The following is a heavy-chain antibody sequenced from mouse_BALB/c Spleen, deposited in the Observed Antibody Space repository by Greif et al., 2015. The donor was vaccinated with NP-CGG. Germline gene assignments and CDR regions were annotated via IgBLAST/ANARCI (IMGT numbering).Heavy chain of an antibody. V-gene: IGHV2-6-2*01. Sequence: VQLKDSGPDLVAPSQSLSITCTVSGFSLTSYGVHWVRQPPGKGLEWLVVIWSDGSTTYNSALKSRLSISKDNSKSQVFLKMNSLQTDDTAMYYCARHHYYGSSYAMDYWGQGTSVTVSS. D-gene: IGHD1-1*01. CDR1: GFSLTSYG. CDR3: ARHHYYGSSYAMDY. J-gene: IGHJ4*01. CDR2: IWSDGST.